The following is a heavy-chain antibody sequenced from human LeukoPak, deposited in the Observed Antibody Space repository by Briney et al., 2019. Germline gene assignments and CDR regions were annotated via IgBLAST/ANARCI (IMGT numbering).Heavy chain of an antibody. Sequence: PSETLSLTCTVSGGSISSSSYYWGWIRQPPGKGLEWIGSIYYSGSTYYNPSLKSRVTIPVDTSKNQFSLKLSSVTAADTAVYYCARRGFDSSGYKSGFGQGQSFDYWGQGTLVTVSS. CDR3: ARRGFDSSGYKSGFGQGQSFDY. CDR1: GGSISSSSYY. V-gene: IGHV4-39*07. J-gene: IGHJ4*02. D-gene: IGHD3-22*01. CDR2: IYYSGST.